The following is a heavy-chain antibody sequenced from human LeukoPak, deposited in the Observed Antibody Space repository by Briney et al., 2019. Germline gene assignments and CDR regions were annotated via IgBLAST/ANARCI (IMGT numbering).Heavy chain of an antibody. Sequence: SGTLSLTCAVSGGSISSSNWWSWVRQPPGKGLEWIGEIYHSGSTNYNPSLKSRVTISVDKSKNQFSLKLSSVTAADTAVYYCAREGYDILTGYCFDYWGQGTLVTVSS. J-gene: IGHJ4*02. CDR2: IYHSGST. V-gene: IGHV4-4*02. CDR3: AREGYDILTGYCFDY. D-gene: IGHD3-9*01. CDR1: GGSISSSNW.